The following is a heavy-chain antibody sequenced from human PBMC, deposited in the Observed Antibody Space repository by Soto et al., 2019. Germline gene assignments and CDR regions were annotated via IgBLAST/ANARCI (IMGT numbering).Heavy chain of an antibody. CDR3: AKADYSYSWAPGDY. CDR2: IKQDGSEK. CDR1: GFTFSSYW. J-gene: IGHJ4*02. Sequence: PGGSLRLSCAASGFTFSSYWMSWGLQAPGKGLEWVANIKQDGSEKYYVDSVKGRFTISRDNAKNSLYLQMNSLRVEDTALYYCAKADYSYSWAPGDYWGQGTLVTVSS. D-gene: IGHD6-13*01. V-gene: IGHV3-7*05.